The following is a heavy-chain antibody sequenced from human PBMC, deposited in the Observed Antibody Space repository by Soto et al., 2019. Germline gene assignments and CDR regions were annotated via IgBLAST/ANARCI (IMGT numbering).Heavy chain of an antibody. V-gene: IGHV3-7*05. CDR1: GFTFSSYW. CDR3: AKGEYSSSLYFQQ. D-gene: IGHD6-6*01. Sequence: PGGSLRLSCAASGFTFSSYWMSWVRQAPGKGLEWVANIKQDGSEKYYVDYAAPVKDRFTISRDDSENTLYLQMSSLKTEDTALYYCAKGEYSSSLYFQQWGQGTLVTVSS. J-gene: IGHJ1*01. CDR2: IKQDGSEK.